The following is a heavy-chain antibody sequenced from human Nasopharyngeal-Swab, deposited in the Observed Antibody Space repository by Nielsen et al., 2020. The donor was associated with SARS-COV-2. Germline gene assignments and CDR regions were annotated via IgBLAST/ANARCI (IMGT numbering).Heavy chain of an antibody. CDR2: VSDDVAHTT. J-gene: IGHJ4*02. CDR1: GFTFSAHA. Sequence: GESLKISCAASGFTFSAHAMIWVRQAAGKGLEWVSAVSDDVAHTTYYADSVKGRFTISRDNSKNTLYLQMNGLRAEDAAIYYCARDGRIGYGVYLDYWGQGTPVTVSS. D-gene: IGHD5-12*01. V-gene: IGHV3-23*01. CDR3: ARDGRIGYGVYLDY.